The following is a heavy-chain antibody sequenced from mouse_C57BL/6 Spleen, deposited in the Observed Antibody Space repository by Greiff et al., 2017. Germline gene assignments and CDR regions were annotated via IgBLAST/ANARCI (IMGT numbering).Heavy chain of an antibody. CDR1: GYTFTSYW. CDR3: ARRLGGYFDY. Sequence: QVKLQQPGAELVRPGSSVKLSCKASGYTFTSYWMDWVKQRPGQGLEWIGNIDSSDSETNYIHKFKNKATLAVDKSSSTASMQLSSLTSEDSAVYYCARRLGGYFDYWGQGTTLTVSS. D-gene: IGHD3-1*01. CDR2: IDSSDSET. V-gene: IGHV1-61*01. J-gene: IGHJ2*01.